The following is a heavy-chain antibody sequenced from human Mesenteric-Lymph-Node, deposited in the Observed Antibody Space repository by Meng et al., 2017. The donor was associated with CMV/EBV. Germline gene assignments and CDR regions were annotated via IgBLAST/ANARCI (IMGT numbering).Heavy chain of an antibody. Sequence: ITLTEAGPTMVKPTRTLSLTCTFSGFSHSTRGVGVGWSRQPPGKALEVLALIYWDDDKRYSPSLKSRLTITKYTSKIQVVLTMTNMDAVDTATYYGAHSSDISAAGPFYFDYGGLGTLVTVSS. CDR1: GFSHSTRGVG. CDR3: AHSSDISAAGPFYFDY. CDR2: IYWDDDK. D-gene: IGHD6-13*01. V-gene: IGHV2-5*02. J-gene: IGHJ4*02.